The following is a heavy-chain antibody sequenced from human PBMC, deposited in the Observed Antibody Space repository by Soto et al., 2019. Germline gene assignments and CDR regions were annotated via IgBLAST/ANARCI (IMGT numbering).Heavy chain of an antibody. J-gene: IGHJ6*02. CDR2: INPNSGGT. D-gene: IGHD3-10*01. CDR1: GYTFPGYY. CDR3: ARNQDTMVRGVSIYYGMDV. Sequence: QVQLVQSGAEVKKPGASVKVSCKASGYTFPGYYMHWVRQAPGQGLEWMGWINPNSGGTNYAQKFQGWVTMTRDTSISTAYMELSRLRSDDTAGYYCARNQDTMVRGVSIYYGMDVWGQGTTVTVSS. V-gene: IGHV1-2*04.